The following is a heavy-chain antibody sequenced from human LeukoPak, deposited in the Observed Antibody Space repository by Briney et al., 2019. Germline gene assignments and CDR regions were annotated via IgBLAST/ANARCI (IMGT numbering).Heavy chain of an antibody. V-gene: IGHV3-20*04. CDR2: INWNGGST. CDR3: ARTRDVYYYYYMDV. Sequence: GGSLRLSCAASGFTFDDYGMSWVRQAPGKGLEWVSGINWNGGSTGYADSVKGRFTISRDNAKNSLYLKMNSLRAEDTALYYCARTRDVYYYYYMDVWGKGTTVTVSS. CDR1: GFTFDDYG. J-gene: IGHJ6*03.